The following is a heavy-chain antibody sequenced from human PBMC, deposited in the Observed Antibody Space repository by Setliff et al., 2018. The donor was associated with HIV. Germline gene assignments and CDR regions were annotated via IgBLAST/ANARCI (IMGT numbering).Heavy chain of an antibody. J-gene: IGHJ4*02. CDR1: GYTFTSYG. Sequence: ASVKVSCKASGYTFTSYGITWVRQAPGQGLEWMGWISTYNGNTHYAQKLQGRVTMTTDTSTSTAYMELRSLRSDDTAMYYCARVNDIAAAGPFDYWGQGTLVTVSS. CDR3: ARVNDIAAAGPFDY. CDR2: ISTYNGNT. V-gene: IGHV1-18*01. D-gene: IGHD6-13*01.